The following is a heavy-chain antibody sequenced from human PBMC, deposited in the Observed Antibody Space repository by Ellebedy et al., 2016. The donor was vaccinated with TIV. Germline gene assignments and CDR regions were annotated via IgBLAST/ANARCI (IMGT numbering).Heavy chain of an antibody. CDR3: ARDPGYSSSWYPYYYGMDV. D-gene: IGHD6-13*01. V-gene: IGHV1-24*01. Sequence: AASVKVSCKVSGYTLTELSMHWVRQAPGKGLEWMGGFDPEDGETIYAQKFQGRVTMTEDTSTDTAYMELSSLRAEDTAVYYCARDPGYSSSWYPYYYGMDVWGQGTTVTVSS. J-gene: IGHJ6*02. CDR1: GYTLTELS. CDR2: FDPEDGET.